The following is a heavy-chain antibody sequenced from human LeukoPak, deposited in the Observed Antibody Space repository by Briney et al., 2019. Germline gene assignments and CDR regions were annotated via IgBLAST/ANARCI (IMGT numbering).Heavy chain of an antibody. J-gene: IGHJ4*02. D-gene: IGHD3-10*01. CDR1: DGSISSYY. CDR2: IYYSGST. Sequence: PSETLSLTCTVSDGSISSYYWSWIRQPPGKGLEWIGYIYYSGSTNYNPSLKSRVTISVDTSKNQFSLKLSSVTAADTAVYYCARDLGITMVRGVILDYWGQGTLVTVSS. V-gene: IGHV4-59*12. CDR3: ARDLGITMVRGVILDY.